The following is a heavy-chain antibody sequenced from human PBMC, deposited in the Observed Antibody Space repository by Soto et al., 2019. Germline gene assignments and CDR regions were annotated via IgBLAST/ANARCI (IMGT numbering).Heavy chain of an antibody. J-gene: IGHJ4*02. D-gene: IGHD1-26*01. CDR3: AKGAARYFDY. Sequence: EVQLLESGGGLVQPGGSLRLSCVASGFSFGTYAMTSVRQVPGKGLEWVSTISGGIGSTFYADSVKGRFTISRDISKKMLFLHMNGLRGEDTGTYYCAKGAARYFDYWGRGTLVTVSS. CDR2: ISGGIGST. V-gene: IGHV3-23*01. CDR1: GFSFGTYA.